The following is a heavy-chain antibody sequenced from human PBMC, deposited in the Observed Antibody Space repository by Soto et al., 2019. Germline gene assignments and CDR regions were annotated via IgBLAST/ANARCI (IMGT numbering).Heavy chain of an antibody. J-gene: IGHJ4*02. Sequence: PWGSLRLSCAASGFTFSGSAMHWVRQASGKGLEWVGRIRSKANSSYYADAVKGRFTISRDNSKNTLYLEMNSLRGEDTAVYYCAKKPVGGSGSNYFDFWGQGTLVTVSS. CDR2: IRSKANSS. CDR3: AKKPVGGSGSNYFDF. CDR1: GFTFSGSA. D-gene: IGHD3-22*01. V-gene: IGHV3-73*01.